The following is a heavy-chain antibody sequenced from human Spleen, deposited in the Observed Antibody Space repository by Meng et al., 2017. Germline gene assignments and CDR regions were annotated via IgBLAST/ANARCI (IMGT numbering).Heavy chain of an antibody. V-gene: IGHV3-48*04. CDR1: GFTFSNYW. J-gene: IGHJ6*02. CDR2: ISSSGSPI. Sequence: GESLKISCAASGFTFSNYWMTWVRQAPGKGLEWVSYISSSGSPIYYADSVKGRFTISRDNAKNLLYLQMNSLRAEDTAVYHCARDHSGYRYGEFYYYGMDVWGQGTTVTVSS. CDR3: ARDHSGYRYGEFYYYGMDV. D-gene: IGHD5-18*01.